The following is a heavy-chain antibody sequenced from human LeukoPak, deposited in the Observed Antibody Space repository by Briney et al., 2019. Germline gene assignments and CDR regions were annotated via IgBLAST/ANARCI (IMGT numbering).Heavy chain of an antibody. Sequence: SETLSLTCTVSGGSIGSYYWSWIRQPPGKGLEWIGYIHYSGSTYYNPSLKSRVTISLDTSKNQFSLKLSSVTAADTAVYFCARTHDYGGNTDFDYWGQGILVTVSS. V-gene: IGHV4-59*01. CDR3: ARTHDYGGNTDFDY. CDR1: GGSIGSYY. J-gene: IGHJ4*02. D-gene: IGHD4-23*01. CDR2: IHYSGST.